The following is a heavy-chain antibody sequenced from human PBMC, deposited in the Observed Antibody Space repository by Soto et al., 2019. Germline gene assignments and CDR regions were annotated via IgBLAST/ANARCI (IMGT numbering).Heavy chain of an antibody. D-gene: IGHD6-6*01. V-gene: IGHV3-48*01. J-gene: IGHJ6*03. CDR3: AREVGGSSNDTYYYMDV. Sequence: EVQLVESGGGLVQPGGSLRLSCAASGFTFSSYSMNWVRQAPGKGLEWVSYISSSSSTIYYADSVKGRFTISRDNAKNSLYLQMNSLRAEDTAVYYCAREVGGSSNDTYYYMDVWGKGTTVTVSS. CDR1: GFTFSSYS. CDR2: ISSSSSTI.